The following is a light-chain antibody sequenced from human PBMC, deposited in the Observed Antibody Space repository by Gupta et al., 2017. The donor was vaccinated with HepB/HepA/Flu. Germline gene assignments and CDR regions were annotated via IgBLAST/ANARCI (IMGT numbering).Light chain of an antibody. V-gene: IGKV1-39*01. CDR2: GAS. Sequence: DIQMTQSPSSLSASVGDRVTITCRASQSISSYLNWYQQKPGKAPKLLIYGASSLESGVPSRFSGSESGTDCTLTISNLQPEDFATYYGQQSYNTLGTFGQGTKLEIK. J-gene: IGKJ2*01. CDR3: QQSYNTLGT. CDR1: QSISSY.